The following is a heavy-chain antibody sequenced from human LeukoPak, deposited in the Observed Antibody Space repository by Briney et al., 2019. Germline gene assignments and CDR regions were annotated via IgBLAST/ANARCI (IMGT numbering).Heavy chain of an antibody. CDR3: ARVPGY. CDR2: IYSSGST. CDR1: GASISGSGYY. V-gene: IGHV4-39*02. Sequence: TSETLSLTCTVSGASISGSGYYWGWIRQPPGKGLEWIGSIYSSGSTYYNASLQSRVTISIETSKNQISLRLNSVTAADTAMYYCARVPGYWGQGTLVTVSS. J-gene: IGHJ4*02.